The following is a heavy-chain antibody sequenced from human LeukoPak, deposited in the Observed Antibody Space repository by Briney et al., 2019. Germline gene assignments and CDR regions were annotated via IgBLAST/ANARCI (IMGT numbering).Heavy chain of an antibody. CDR2: VFHTGST. V-gene: IGHV4-59*01. J-gene: IGHJ4*02. CDR1: GGSIITYY. Sequence: SETLSLTCSVSGGSIITYYWSWIRQPPGKGLEWIGNVFHTGSTNYNPSLESRVTISVDTSKNHFSLRLSSVTAADTAVYYCARAVGDYGYGRYFDYWGQGALVTVSS. CDR3: ARAVGDYGYGRYFDY. D-gene: IGHD5-12*01.